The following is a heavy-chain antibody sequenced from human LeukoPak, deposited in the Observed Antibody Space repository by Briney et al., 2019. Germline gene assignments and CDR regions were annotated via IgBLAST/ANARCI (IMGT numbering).Heavy chain of an antibody. V-gene: IGHV4-34*01. Sequence: SETLSLTCAVYGGSFSGYYWSWIRQPPGKGLEWIGEINHSGNTNSNPSLKSRVTMSVATSKNQSPLKLSSLTAADTAMYYCARREPHGDYGGKIRYYYYMDVWGKGTTITISS. CDR3: ARREPHGDYGGKIRYYYYMDV. CDR1: GGSFSGYY. D-gene: IGHD4-23*01. CDR2: INHSGNT. J-gene: IGHJ6*03.